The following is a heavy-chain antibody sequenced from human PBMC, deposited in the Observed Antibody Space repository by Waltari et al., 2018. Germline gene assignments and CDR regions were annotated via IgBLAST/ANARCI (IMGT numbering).Heavy chain of an antibody. D-gene: IGHD3-10*01. CDR1: GGSISSYY. CDR2: IYYSGST. J-gene: IGHJ4*02. CDR3: ARAPPSGPYYYGSGSYYYFDY. Sequence: QVQLQESGPGLVKPSETLSLTCTVSGGSISSYYWSWIRQPPGKGLEWIGYIYYSGSTNYNPTRKSRVTISGETAKNQVSLKLSSVTAADTAVYYCARAPPSGPYYYGSGSYYYFDYWGQGTLVTVSS. V-gene: IGHV4-59*01.